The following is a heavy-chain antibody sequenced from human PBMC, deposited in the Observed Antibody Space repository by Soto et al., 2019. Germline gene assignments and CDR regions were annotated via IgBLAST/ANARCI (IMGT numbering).Heavy chain of an antibody. D-gene: IGHD6-19*01. CDR3: ARGPRVVAVAGRSHFYYYMDV. V-gene: IGHV4-34*01. J-gene: IGHJ6*03. CDR2: INHSGST. Sequence: SETLSLTCAVYGGSFSGYYWSWIRQPPGKGLEWIGEINHSGSTNYNPSLKSRVTISVDTSKNQFSLKLSSVTAADTAVYYCARGPRVVAVAGRSHFYYYMDVWGKGTTVTVSS. CDR1: GGSFSGYY.